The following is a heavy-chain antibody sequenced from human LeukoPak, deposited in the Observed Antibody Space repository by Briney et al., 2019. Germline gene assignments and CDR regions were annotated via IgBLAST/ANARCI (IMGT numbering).Heavy chain of an antibody. CDR2: IYYSGST. V-gene: IGHV4-39*01. CDR1: GGSIRSSGYY. Sequence: SETLSLTCIVSGGSIRSSGYYWGWIRQPPGKGLEWIGSIYYSGSTQNNPSLKSRVTISVDTSKNQFSLKLSSVTAADTAVYYCARLHCSSTSCYNPYYYFYMDVWGKGTTVTVSS. CDR3: ARLHCSSTSCYNPYYYFYMDV. D-gene: IGHD2-2*01. J-gene: IGHJ6*03.